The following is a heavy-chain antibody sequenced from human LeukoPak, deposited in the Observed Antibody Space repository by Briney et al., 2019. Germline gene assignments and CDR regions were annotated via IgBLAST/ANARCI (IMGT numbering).Heavy chain of an antibody. D-gene: IGHD6-6*01. CDR3: ARRDIAARLNWFDP. J-gene: IGHJ5*02. CDR2: IYYSGST. V-gene: IGHV4-39*01. Sequence: WVRQPPGKGLEWIGNIYYSGSTYYNPSLKSRVTISLDTSKNQFSLKLSSVTAADTAVYYCARRDIAARLNWFDPWGQGTLVTVSS.